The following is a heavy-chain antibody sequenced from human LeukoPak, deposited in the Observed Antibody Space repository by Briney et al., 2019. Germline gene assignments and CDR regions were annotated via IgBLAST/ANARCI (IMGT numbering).Heavy chain of an antibody. CDR1: GGTFSSHA. D-gene: IGHD3/OR15-3a*01. V-gene: IGHV1-69*06. CDR2: IIPIFGTA. Sequence: GASVKVSRKASGGTFSSHAISWVRQAPGQGLEWMGGIIPIFGTANYAQKFQGRVTITADKSTSTAYMELSSLRSEDTAVYYCARDRTGYYYGMDVWGKGTTVTVSS. J-gene: IGHJ6*04. CDR3: ARDRTGYYYGMDV.